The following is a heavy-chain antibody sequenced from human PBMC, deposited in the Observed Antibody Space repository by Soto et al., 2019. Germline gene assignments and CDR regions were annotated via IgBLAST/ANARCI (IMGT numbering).Heavy chain of an antibody. J-gene: IGHJ6*02. D-gene: IGHD2-15*01. Sequence: QVQLAQSGAEVKKPGSSLKVSCKATGGTFSNYAISWVRQAPGQGLEWMAGIIPVYGTPSYAQRFQDRVTIIADESTTTAYMEVHSLRSEDTAIYYCSIVTAYGMDVWGPGTTVIVSS. V-gene: IGHV1-69*01. CDR2: IIPVYGTP. CDR1: GGTFSNYA. CDR3: SIVTAYGMDV.